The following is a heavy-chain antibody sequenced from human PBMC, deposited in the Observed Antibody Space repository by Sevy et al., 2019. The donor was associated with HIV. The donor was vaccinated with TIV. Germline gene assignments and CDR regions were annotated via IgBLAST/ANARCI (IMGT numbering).Heavy chain of an antibody. CDR2: IKNKVDGGTT. D-gene: IGHD3-10*01. J-gene: IGHJ1*01. CDR1: GFNFSKVW. V-gene: IGHV3-15*01. CDR3: TTGGSLFQH. Sequence: GGFLRLSCEASGFNFSKVWMSWVRQAPGKGLEWVAHIKNKVDGGTTDYAAPVRGRVTISREDSKNSLFLQMNSLKIEDTAVYYCTTGGSLFQHWGQGTLVTVSS.